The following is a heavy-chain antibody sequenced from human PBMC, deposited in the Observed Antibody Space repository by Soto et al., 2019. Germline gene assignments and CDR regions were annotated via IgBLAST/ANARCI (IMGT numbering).Heavy chain of an antibody. J-gene: IGHJ5*02. Sequence: TLSLACTISGGSIIRGGYCWICIRQHPGNGLELIGYIYYSGSTYYNPSLKSRVTISVDTSKNQFSLKLSSVTAAYTAVYYCASARRNLVVPQGHGTLVT. CDR2: IYYSGST. CDR3: ASARRNLVVP. V-gene: IGHV4-31*03. D-gene: IGHD2-15*01. CDR1: GGSIIRGGYC.